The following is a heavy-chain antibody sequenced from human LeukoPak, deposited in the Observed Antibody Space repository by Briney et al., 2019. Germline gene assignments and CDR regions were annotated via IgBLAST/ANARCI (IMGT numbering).Heavy chain of an antibody. CDR3: ARDAQPYSSSPYYMDV. CDR2: ISAYNGNT. Sequence: GASVKVSCKASGYTFTSYGISWVRQAPGQGLEWMGWISAYNGNTNYAQKLQGRVTMTTDTSTSTAYMELRSLRSDDTAVYYCARDAQPYSSSPYYMDVWGKGTTVTVPS. J-gene: IGHJ6*03. V-gene: IGHV1-18*01. CDR1: GYTFTSYG. D-gene: IGHD6-13*01.